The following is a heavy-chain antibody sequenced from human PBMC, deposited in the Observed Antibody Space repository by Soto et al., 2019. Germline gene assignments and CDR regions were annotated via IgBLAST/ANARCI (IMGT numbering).Heavy chain of an antibody. Sequence: PWETLSLTCTFSVVSVSSGSYYCSWIRQPPWKGLEWIGYIFYSGSTNYNPSLKSRVTISVDTSKKQFSLRLTSVTAADTAVYYCARGNYYDSSGYYNPYFKHLGQGTLVNVSS. V-gene: IGHV4-61*01. CDR3: ARGNYYDSSGYYNPYFKH. CDR1: VVSVSSGSYY. D-gene: IGHD3-22*01. J-gene: IGHJ1*01. CDR2: IFYSGST.